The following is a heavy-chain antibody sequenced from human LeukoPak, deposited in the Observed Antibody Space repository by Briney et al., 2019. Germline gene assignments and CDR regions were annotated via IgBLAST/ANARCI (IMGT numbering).Heavy chain of an antibody. Sequence: SETLSLTCTVSGGSISSYYWSWIRQPPGKGLEWIGYIYASGSTNYNPSPKSRVTISVDTSKNQFSLNLRSVTAADTAEYYCARHGSVRRPLGPWGQGTLVTVSS. CDR2: IYASGST. J-gene: IGHJ5*02. V-gene: IGHV4-4*09. CDR1: GGSISSYY. D-gene: IGHD2-2*03. CDR3: ARHGSVRRPLGP.